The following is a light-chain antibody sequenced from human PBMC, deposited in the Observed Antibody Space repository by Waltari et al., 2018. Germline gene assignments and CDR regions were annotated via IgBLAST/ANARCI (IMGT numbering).Light chain of an antibody. CDR3: QQYAKFPLT. CDR1: QDISKF. V-gene: IGKV1-33*01. Sequence: DIQITQSPSSLSASVGDRVTITCQASQDISKFLKWYQQKPGKAPKLLIYDAANSETGVPSRCSGSAYGTDFTFTISSLQPEDIATYYCQQYAKFPLTIGGGTKLEI. CDR2: DAA. J-gene: IGKJ4*01.